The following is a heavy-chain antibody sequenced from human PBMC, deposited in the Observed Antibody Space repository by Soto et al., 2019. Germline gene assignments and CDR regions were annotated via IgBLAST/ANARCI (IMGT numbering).Heavy chain of an antibody. V-gene: IGHV3-11*05. Sequence: GSLRLCGAASGLSLSDYYMTWLRQAPGKGPECISYISFGSSFTNYADSVEGRFTISRDNAKNTLYLQMNSLRAEDTAVYYCATGQNNWDYGRDTFDIWGQGTVVTVSS. J-gene: IGHJ3*02. CDR1: GLSLSDYY. CDR2: ISFGSSFT. D-gene: IGHD1-7*01. CDR3: ATGQNNWDYGRDTFDI.